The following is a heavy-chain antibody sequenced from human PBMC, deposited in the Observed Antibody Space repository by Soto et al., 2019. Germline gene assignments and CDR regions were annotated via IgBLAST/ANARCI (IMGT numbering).Heavy chain of an antibody. V-gene: IGHV1-8*01. D-gene: IGHD6-13*01. CDR3: ARGRGIAAAATFFGY. J-gene: IGHJ4*02. Sequence: ASVKVSCKASGYTFTSYDINWVRQATGQGLEWMGWMNPNSGNTGYAQKFQGRVTMTRNTSISTAYMELSSLRSEDTDVYYCARGRGIAAAATFFGYWGKGTLVTVSS. CDR2: MNPNSGNT. CDR1: GYTFTSYD.